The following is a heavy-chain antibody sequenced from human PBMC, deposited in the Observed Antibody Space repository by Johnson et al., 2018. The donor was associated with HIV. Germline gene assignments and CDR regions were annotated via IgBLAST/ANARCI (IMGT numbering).Heavy chain of an antibody. Sequence: EQLVESGGGFVQPGGSLRLSCAASGFTFSNAWMSWVRQAPGKGLEWVGRIKSKTDGGTTDYAAPVKGRFTISRDDSKNTLYLQMNSLKTEDTAVYYCTTEETGTTDDAFDIWGQGTMVTVSS. J-gene: IGHJ3*02. CDR1: GFTFSNAW. CDR3: TTEETGTTDDAFDI. CDR2: IKSKTDGGTT. D-gene: IGHD1-7*01. V-gene: IGHV3-15*01.